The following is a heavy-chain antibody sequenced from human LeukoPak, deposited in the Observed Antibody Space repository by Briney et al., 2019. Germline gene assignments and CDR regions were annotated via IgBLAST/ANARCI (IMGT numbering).Heavy chain of an antibody. J-gene: IGHJ5*02. CDR1: GGPLNSYY. CDR3: ARDRSGSGSYYYFDP. Sequence: SETLSLTCTVSGGPLNSYYWSWIRQPPGKGLEWVGYIYYSGNTNYNPSLESRATISVDTSKNQFSLKLKSLTAADTAVYYCARDRSGSGSYYYFDPWGQGTLVTVSS. CDR2: IYYSGNT. V-gene: IGHV4-59*01. D-gene: IGHD1-26*01.